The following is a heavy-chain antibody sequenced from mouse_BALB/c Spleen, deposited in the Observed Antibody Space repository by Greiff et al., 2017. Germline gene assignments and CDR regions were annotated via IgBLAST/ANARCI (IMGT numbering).Heavy chain of an antibody. CDR2: ISSGSSTI. J-gene: IGHJ3*01. Sequence: EVKLMESGGGLVQPGGSRKLSCAASGFTFSSFGMHWVRQAPEKGLEWVAYISSGSSTIYYADTVKGRFTISRDNPKNTLFLQMTSLRSEDTAMYYCARSPYGSGPFAYWGQGTLVTVSA. CDR1: GFTFSSFG. V-gene: IGHV5-17*02. D-gene: IGHD1-1*01. CDR3: ARSPYGSGPFAY.